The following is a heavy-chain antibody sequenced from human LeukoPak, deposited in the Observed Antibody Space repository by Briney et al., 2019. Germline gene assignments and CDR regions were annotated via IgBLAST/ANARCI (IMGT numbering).Heavy chain of an antibody. CDR1: GFTVSSNY. CDR2: IYSGGST. V-gene: IGHV3-66*01. J-gene: IGHJ4*02. CDR3: AKDRNIVATYFDY. D-gene: IGHD5-12*01. Sequence: GGSLRLSCAASGFTVSSNYMSWVRQAPGKGLEWVSVIYSGGSTYYADSVKGRFTISRDNSKNTLYLQMNSLRAEDTAVYYCAKDRNIVATYFDYWGQGTLVTVSS.